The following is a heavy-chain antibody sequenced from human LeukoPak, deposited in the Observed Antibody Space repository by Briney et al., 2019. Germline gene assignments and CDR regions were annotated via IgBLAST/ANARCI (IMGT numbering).Heavy chain of an antibody. CDR2: FHRGRI. D-gene: IGHD5-24*01. J-gene: IGHJ5*02. Sequence: SETLSLTCKVSGYPIGLDYYWVWIRQAPGRGLQWIGGFHRGRIQYNSALKIRVTISTDSSTNQFSLRMWPVTAADTAFYFCARAPSSYESGNGYPNLGWLDPWGQGALVTVSS. V-gene: IGHV4-38-2*02. CDR3: ARAPSSYESGNGYPNLGWLDP. CDR1: GYPIGLDYY.